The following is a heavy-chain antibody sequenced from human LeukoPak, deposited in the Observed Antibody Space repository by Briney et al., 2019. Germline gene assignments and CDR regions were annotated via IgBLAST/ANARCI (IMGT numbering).Heavy chain of an antibody. J-gene: IGHJ3*02. Sequence: GASVKVSCKASGYTLTSYYMHWVRQAPGQGLERMGIINPSGGSTNYAQKFQGRVTMTRDMSTRTVYMELSSLRFEDTAVYYCANQEWLRFNLNAFDIWGQGTMVTVSS. D-gene: IGHD5-12*01. V-gene: IGHV1-46*01. CDR3: ANQEWLRFNLNAFDI. CDR1: GYTLTSYY. CDR2: INPSGGST.